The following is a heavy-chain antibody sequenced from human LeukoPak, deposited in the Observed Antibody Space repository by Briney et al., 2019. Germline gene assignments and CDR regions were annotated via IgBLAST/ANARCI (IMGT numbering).Heavy chain of an antibody. J-gene: IGHJ5*02. V-gene: IGHV3-74*01. Sequence: GSLRLSCAASGFTFSGSWMHWVRQAPGKGLEWVSRINIDGATTNYADSVKGRFTISRDNAKNTLHLQMNSLRADDTAVYYCVRGAVGTGVWFDPWGQGTLVTVSS. D-gene: IGHD1-26*01. CDR2: INIDGATT. CDR3: VRGAVGTGVWFDP. CDR1: GFTFSGSW.